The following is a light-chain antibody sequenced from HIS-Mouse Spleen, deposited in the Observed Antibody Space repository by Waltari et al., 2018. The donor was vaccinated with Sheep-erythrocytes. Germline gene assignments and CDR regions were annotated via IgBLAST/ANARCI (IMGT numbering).Light chain of an antibody. CDR3: CSYAGSYNHV. CDR1: SSDVGGYNY. V-gene: IGLV2-11*01. J-gene: IGLJ1*01. Sequence: QSALTQPRSVSGSPGQSVTISCTGTSSDVGGYNYVSWYQQHPGQAPKLMIYDVSKRPSGVPDRFSGSKSGNTASLTISGLQAEDDADYYCCSYAGSYNHVFATGTKVTVL. CDR2: DVS.